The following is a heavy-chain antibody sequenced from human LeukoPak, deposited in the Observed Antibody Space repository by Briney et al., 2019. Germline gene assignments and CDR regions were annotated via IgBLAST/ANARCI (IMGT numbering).Heavy chain of an antibody. V-gene: IGHV4-34*01. D-gene: IGHD3-3*01. CDR1: GGSFSGYY. CDR2: INHSGGT. CDR3: ARAGFWSGYYGVY. J-gene: IGHJ4*02. Sequence: SETLSLTCAVYGGSFSGYYWNWIRQAPGKGLEWIGEINHSGGTNYNPSLKSRVTISVDTSKNQFSLKLSSVTAADTAVYYCARAGFWSGYYGVYWGQGTLVTVSS.